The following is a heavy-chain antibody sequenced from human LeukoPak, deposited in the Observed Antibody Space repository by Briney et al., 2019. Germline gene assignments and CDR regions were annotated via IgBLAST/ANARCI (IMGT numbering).Heavy chain of an antibody. J-gene: IGHJ4*02. V-gene: IGHV1-8*02. CDR3: ARGRGGSYRNY. CDR2: MNPNSGNT. D-gene: IGHD1-26*01. CDR1: GDALSSYA. Sequence: ASVKVSCKASGDALSSYAISWVRQATGQGLEWMGWMNPNSGNTGYAQKFRGRVTMTRNTSISTAYMELSSLRSEDTAVYYCARGRGGSYRNYWGQGTLVTVSS.